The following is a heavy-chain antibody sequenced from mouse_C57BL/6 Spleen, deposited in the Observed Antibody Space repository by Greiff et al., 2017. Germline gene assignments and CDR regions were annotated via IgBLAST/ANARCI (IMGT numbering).Heavy chain of an antibody. V-gene: IGHV1-69*01. CDR2: IDPSDSYT. Sequence: QVQLQQPGAELVMPGASVKLSCKASGYTFTSYWMHWVKQRPGQGLEWIGEIDPSDSYTNYNQKFKGKSTLTVDKSSSTAYMQLSSLTAEYSAVYYCARYRDWYFDVWGTGTTVTVSS. J-gene: IGHJ1*03. CDR3: ARYRDWYFDV. CDR1: GYTFTSYW.